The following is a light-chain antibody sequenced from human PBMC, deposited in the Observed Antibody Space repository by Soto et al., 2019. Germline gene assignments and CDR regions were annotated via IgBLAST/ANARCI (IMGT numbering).Light chain of an antibody. J-gene: IGLJ2*01. CDR1: SGSIASNY. CDR2: EDN. V-gene: IGLV6-57*04. CDR3: QSYDANIQV. Sequence: NFMLTQPHSVSEYPGKTVTISCTRSSGSIASNYVQWYQQRPGSAPTTVIYEDNQRPSGVPDRFSASIDSSSNSASLTISGLRTEDEGDYYCQSYDANIQVFGGGTQLTVL.